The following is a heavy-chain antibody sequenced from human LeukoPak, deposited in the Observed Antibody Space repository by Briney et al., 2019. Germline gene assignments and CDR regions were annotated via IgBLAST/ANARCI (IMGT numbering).Heavy chain of an antibody. Sequence: SETLSLTCTVSGGSISSSSYYWGWIRQPPGKGLEWIVSIYYSGSTYYNPSLKSRVTISVDTSKNQFSLKLSSVTAADTAVYYCARVACMDYVWGSYPVKGAFDIWGQGTMVTVSS. CDR2: IYYSGST. V-gene: IGHV4-39*07. CDR1: GGSISSSSYY. J-gene: IGHJ3*02. D-gene: IGHD3-16*02. CDR3: ARVACMDYVWGSYPVKGAFDI.